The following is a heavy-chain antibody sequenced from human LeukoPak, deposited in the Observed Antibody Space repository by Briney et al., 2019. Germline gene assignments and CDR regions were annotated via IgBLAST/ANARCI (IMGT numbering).Heavy chain of an antibody. Sequence: GGSLRLSRAASGFTFSSYWIHWVRQVPGKGLVWVSRIKDGGTTTDYADSVKGRFTISRDDAKNTLYLQMNSLRAEDTAVYYCTTIRPGYWGQGSLVTVSP. CDR1: GFTFSSYW. CDR3: TTIRPGY. V-gene: IGHV3-74*01. J-gene: IGHJ4*02. D-gene: IGHD5-12*01. CDR2: IKDGGTTT.